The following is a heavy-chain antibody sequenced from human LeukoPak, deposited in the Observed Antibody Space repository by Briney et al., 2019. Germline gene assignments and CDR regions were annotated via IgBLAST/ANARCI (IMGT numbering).Heavy chain of an antibody. CDR1: GYTFSDYF. CDR3: ASKLYSSGPDY. CDR2: INPSSGVT. J-gene: IGHJ4*02. Sequence: ASVKVSCKASGYTFSDYFMHWVRQAPGQGLEWIGWINPSSGVTNYAQEFQGRVTMTRDTSISTASMELSRLRSDDTAVYYCASKLYSSGPDYWGQGTLVTVSS. V-gene: IGHV1-2*02. D-gene: IGHD6-19*01.